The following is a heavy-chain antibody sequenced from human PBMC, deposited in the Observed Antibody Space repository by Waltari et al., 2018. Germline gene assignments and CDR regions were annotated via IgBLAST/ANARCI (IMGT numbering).Heavy chain of an antibody. D-gene: IGHD6-6*01. CDR1: GGSISSYY. V-gene: IGHV4-59*01. J-gene: IGHJ4*02. Sequence: QVQLQESGPGLVKPSETLSLTCTVSGGSISSYYWSWIRQPPGKGLEWIGYIYYSGSTNYNPSLKSRVTISVDTSKNQFSLKLSSVTAADTAVYYCARDGSIAASFDYWGQGTLVTVSS. CDR2: IYYSGST. CDR3: ARDGSIAASFDY.